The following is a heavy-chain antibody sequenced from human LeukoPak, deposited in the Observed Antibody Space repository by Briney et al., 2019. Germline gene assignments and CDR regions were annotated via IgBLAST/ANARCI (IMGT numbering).Heavy chain of an antibody. V-gene: IGHV4-34*01. J-gene: IGHJ4*02. CDR3: ARALVVSSFDN. CDR2: INHSGST. CDR1: GGSFSGYY. Sequence: SETLSLTCAVYGGSFSGYYWSWIRQPPGKGLEWIGEINHSGSTNYNPSLKSRVTISVDTSKNQFSLKLSSVTAADTAVYYCARALVVSSFDNWGQGTLVTVFS. D-gene: IGHD2-2*01.